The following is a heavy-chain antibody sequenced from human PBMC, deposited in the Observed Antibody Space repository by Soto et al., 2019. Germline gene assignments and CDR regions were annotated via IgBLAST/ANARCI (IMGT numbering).Heavy chain of an antibody. CDR1: GGSISSSSYY. CDR3: AGLASGVDFWSGYSYYYYYMDV. Sequence: ASETLSLTCTVSGGSISSSSYYWGWIRQPPGKGLEWIGSIYYSGSTYYNPSLKSRVTISVDTSKNQFSLKLSSVTAADTAVYYCAGLASGVDFWSGYSYYYYYMDVWGKGTTVTVSS. J-gene: IGHJ6*03. CDR2: IYYSGST. V-gene: IGHV4-39*01. D-gene: IGHD3-3*01.